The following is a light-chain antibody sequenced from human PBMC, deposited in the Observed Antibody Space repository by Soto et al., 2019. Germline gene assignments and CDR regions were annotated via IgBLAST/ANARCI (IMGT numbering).Light chain of an antibody. V-gene: IGKV3-15*01. Sequence: EIVMTQSPATLSVSPGERATLSCRASQSISTNLAWYHQKPGQAPRLLIYGASTRATGIPARFSGSGSGTEFTLTISSLQPEDFAVYYCQQYYDWPITFGQGTRLDIK. CDR3: QQYYDWPIT. J-gene: IGKJ5*01. CDR1: QSISTN. CDR2: GAS.